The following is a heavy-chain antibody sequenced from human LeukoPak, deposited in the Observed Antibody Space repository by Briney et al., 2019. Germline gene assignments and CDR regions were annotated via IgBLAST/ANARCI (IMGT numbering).Heavy chain of an antibody. J-gene: IGHJ3*02. CDR1: GGSISSYY. Sequence: SETLSLTCTVSGGSISSYYWSWIRQPPGKGLEWIGYIYYSGSTNYNPSLKSRVTISVDTSKNQFSLKLSSVTAADTAVYYCARASGVVLRYFHRLGAFDIWGQGTMVTVSS. CDR3: ARASGVVLRYFHRLGAFDI. CDR2: IYYSGST. D-gene: IGHD3-9*01. V-gene: IGHV4-59*01.